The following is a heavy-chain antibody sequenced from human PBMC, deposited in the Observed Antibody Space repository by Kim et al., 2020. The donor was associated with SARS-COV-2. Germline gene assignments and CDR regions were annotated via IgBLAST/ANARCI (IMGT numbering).Heavy chain of an antibody. D-gene: IGHD3-10*01. Sequence: ASVKVSCKASGYTFTSYAMNWVRQAPGQGLEWMGWINTNTGNPTYAQGFTGRFVFSLDTSVSTAYLQISSLKAEDTAVYYCARNTMVRGVPFEAFDIWGQGTMVTVSS. CDR2: INTNTGNP. CDR3: ARNTMVRGVPFEAFDI. J-gene: IGHJ3*02. CDR1: GYTFTSYA. V-gene: IGHV7-4-1*02.